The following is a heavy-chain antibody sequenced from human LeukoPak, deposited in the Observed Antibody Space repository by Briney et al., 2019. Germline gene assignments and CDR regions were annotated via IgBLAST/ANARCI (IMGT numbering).Heavy chain of an antibody. CDR2: IYYTGST. CDR3: ARHIVRPTMLIEY. J-gene: IGHJ4*02. V-gene: IGHV4-39*01. Sequence: SETLSLTCTVSSGTISSSSYFWGWIRQPPGKGQEWIENIYYTGSTHYNPSLKSRLTISVNKTKNQFSLKLSSVTAADTAVYYCARHIVRPTMLIEYWGQGILVTVSS. CDR1: SGTISSSSYF. D-gene: IGHD3-16*01.